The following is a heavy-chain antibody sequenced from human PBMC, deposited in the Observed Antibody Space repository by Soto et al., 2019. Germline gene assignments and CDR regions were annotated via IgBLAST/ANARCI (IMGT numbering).Heavy chain of an antibody. V-gene: IGHV3-53*04. Sequence: EVQLVESGGGLVQPGGSLRLSCAASGFTVSSSYMTWVRQAPGKGLEWVSVIYSGGSTYYADSVKGRFTISRHNSKNTLYLQMNSLRAEDTAVYYCASGWRFDAFDIWGQGTMVTVSS. J-gene: IGHJ3*02. CDR2: IYSGGST. D-gene: IGHD3-10*01. CDR1: GFTVSSSY. CDR3: ASGWRFDAFDI.